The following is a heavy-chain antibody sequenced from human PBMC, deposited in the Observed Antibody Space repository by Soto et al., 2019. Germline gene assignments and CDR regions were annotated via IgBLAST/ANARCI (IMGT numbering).Heavy chain of an antibody. J-gene: IGHJ5*02. D-gene: IGHD6-19*01. Sequence: SETLSLTRTVSGASMSPSYWSWIRQPPGKGLEWIGYIYYSGNTNYNPSLKSRVTMSIDTSKNQFSLILTSVTAADTAVYYCARGGWSVDPWGQGTLVTVSS. CDR2: IYYSGNT. V-gene: IGHV4-59*01. CDR1: GASMSPSY. CDR3: ARGGWSVDP.